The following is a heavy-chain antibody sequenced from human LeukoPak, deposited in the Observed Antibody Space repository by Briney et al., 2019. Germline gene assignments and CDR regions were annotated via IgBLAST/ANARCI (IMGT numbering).Heavy chain of an antibody. Sequence: SETLSLTCTVSGGSISRCYWSWICQPPGKGLEWIGYIYYSGNTNYNPSLKSRVTISVDTSKNQFSLKLTSVTAADTAVYYCARAISGSFRTSYYFDYWGQGTLVTVSS. V-gene: IGHV4-59*08. CDR1: GGSISRCY. CDR2: IYYSGNT. CDR3: ARAISGSFRTSYYFDY. J-gene: IGHJ4*02. D-gene: IGHD6-13*01.